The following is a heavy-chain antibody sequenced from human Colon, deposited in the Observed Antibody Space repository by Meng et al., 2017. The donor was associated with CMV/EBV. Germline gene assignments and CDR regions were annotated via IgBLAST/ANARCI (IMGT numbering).Heavy chain of an antibody. D-gene: IGHD3-3*01. J-gene: IGHJ4*02. CDR3: ARDPFQAHLLDDFLDS. V-gene: IGHV3-7*01. CDR2: INQDGSDT. Sequence: GESLKISCAVSGFTYGNYWMTWVRQAPEKGLEWVAIINQDGSDTYYADSVKGRFTISRDNAKNSLFLQMNSLRPEDTAVYYCARDPFQAHLLDDFLDSWGQGTLVTVSS. CDR1: GFTYGNYW.